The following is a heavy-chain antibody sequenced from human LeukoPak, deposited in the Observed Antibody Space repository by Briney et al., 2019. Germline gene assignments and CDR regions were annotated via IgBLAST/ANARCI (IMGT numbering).Heavy chain of an antibody. CDR1: GFTLSSYA. Sequence: GGSLRLSCAASGFTLSSYAMSWVRQAPGKGLEWVSAISDSGNTYHADSVKGRFLISRDNSKNMLFLQMNSLIIEDTAVYYCARNSDYYDYSPQSVWGQGTLVTVS. J-gene: IGHJ4*02. CDR3: ARNSDYYDYSPQSV. V-gene: IGHV3-23*01. D-gene: IGHD3-22*01. CDR2: ISDSGNT.